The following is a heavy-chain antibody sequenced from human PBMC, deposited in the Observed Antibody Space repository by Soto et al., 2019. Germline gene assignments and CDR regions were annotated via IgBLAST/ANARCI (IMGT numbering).Heavy chain of an antibody. J-gene: IGHJ4*02. V-gene: IGHV4-4*02. CDR1: GDSISSSNW. D-gene: IGHD2-15*01. CDR3: PRYVAGSRALDY. CDR2: IHHSGTT. Sequence: QVQLQEAGPGLVKPSGTLSLTCAVSGDSISSSNWWTWISQRPGKGLEWIGEIHHSGTTNYNPSLNSRVTISIDKSKNQFSLNLSSVTAADTAVYYCPRYVAGSRALDYWGQGTLVTVSS.